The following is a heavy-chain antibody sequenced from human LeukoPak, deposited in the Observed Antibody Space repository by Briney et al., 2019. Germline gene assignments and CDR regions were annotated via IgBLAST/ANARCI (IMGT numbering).Heavy chain of an antibody. CDR3: ARGLRFLEWLPLDY. J-gene: IGHJ4*02. V-gene: IGHV4-59*01. CDR1: GGSISSYY. CDR2: IYYSGST. D-gene: IGHD3-3*01. Sequence: SETLSLTCTVSGGSISSYYWSWIRQPPGKGLEWIGYIYYSGSTNYNPSLKSRVTISVDTSKNQFSLKLSSVTAADTAVYYCARGLRFLEWLPLDYWGQGTLATVSS.